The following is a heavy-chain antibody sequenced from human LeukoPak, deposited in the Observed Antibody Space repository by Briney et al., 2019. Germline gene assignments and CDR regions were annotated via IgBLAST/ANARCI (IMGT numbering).Heavy chain of an antibody. Sequence: GASVKVACKASENTFTNYYMHWVRQAPGQGLEWMGWINPNSGGTNYAQKFQGRVTMTRDTFISTAYMELSRLRSDDTAVYYCARDADTSSRYSRFDYWGQGTLVTVSS. D-gene: IGHD3-22*01. CDR3: ARDADTSSRYSRFDY. J-gene: IGHJ4*02. CDR1: ENTFTNYY. CDR2: INPNSGGT. V-gene: IGHV1-2*02.